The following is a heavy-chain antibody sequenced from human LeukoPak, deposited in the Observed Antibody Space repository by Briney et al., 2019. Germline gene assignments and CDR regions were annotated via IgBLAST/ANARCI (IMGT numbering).Heavy chain of an antibody. J-gene: IGHJ4*02. CDR3: ARERYYYDTTGALDY. Sequence: GGSLRLSCAASGFTVRSNYMSWVRQAPGKGLEWVSVIYSGETTYYAESMRGRFTIFRDNSKNPLYLQMNSLGAEDTAVYYCARERYYYDTTGALDYWGQGTLVTVSS. CDR1: GFTVRSNY. CDR2: IYSGETT. V-gene: IGHV3-66*02. D-gene: IGHD3-22*01.